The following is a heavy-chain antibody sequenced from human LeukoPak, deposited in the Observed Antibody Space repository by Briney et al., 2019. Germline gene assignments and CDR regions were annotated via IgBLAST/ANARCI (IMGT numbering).Heavy chain of an antibody. Sequence: GGSLRLSCAASGFTFSSYGMHWVRQAPGKGLEWVAVIPYDGSNKYYADSVKGRFTISRDNSKNTLHLQMNSLRAEDTAVYYCAKGGTVRGFDPWGQGTLVTVSS. D-gene: IGHD4-11*01. CDR1: GFTFSSYG. J-gene: IGHJ5*02. CDR3: AKGGTVRGFDP. V-gene: IGHV3-30*18. CDR2: IPYDGSNK.